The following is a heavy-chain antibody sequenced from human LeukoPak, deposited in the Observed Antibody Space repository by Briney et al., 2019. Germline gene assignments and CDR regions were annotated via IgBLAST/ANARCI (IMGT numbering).Heavy chain of an antibody. CDR1: GYNFGNSW. V-gene: IGHV5-51*01. CDR2: SNPGDSDT. CDR3: ARKEYMDV. Sequence: GESLKISCKGSGYNFGNSWIAWVRQMPGKGLEWMGISNPGDSDTKYGPSFQGQVTISADKSISTAYLQWSSLKASDSAIYYCARKEYMDVWGEGTTVTVSS. J-gene: IGHJ6*03.